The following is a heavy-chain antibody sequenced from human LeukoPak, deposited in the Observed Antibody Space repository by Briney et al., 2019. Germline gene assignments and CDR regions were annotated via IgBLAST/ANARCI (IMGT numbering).Heavy chain of an antibody. V-gene: IGHV4-34*01. D-gene: IGHD3-16*01. CDR1: GGPFSDYY. CDR2: INHSGST. Sequence: SETLSLTCAVYGGPFSDYYWSWIRQPPGKGLEWIGKINHSGSTNYSPSLKSRVTISIDTSKNQFSLKLNSMTAADTAVYYCAREELGSSLGFDPWGQGTLVTVSS. CDR3: AREELGSSLGFDP. J-gene: IGHJ5*02.